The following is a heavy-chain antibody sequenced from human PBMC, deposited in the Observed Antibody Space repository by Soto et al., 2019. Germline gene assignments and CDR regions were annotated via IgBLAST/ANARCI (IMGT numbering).Heavy chain of an antibody. CDR3: ARLGFYYQSLDT. CDR1: GGSISSGGYF. V-gene: IGHV4-30-2*01. J-gene: IGHJ5*01. D-gene: IGHD2-2*01. CDR2: IYHSGST. Sequence: SETLSLTCAVAGGSISSGGYFWSCIRQPPGKGLEWIGYIYHSGSTYYNPSLESRVTVSLETSKSQFSLTLSSVTASDTAVYYCARLGFYYQSLDTWGHGTLVTVSS.